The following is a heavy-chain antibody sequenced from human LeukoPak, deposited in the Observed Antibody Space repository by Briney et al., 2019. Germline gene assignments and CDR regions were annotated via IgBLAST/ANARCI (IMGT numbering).Heavy chain of an antibody. CDR1: GGSISSGGYS. CDR3: ASSYCSGTSCYAGVAPFDY. D-gene: IGHD2-2*01. CDR2: SYHSGST. V-gene: IGHV4-30-2*01. Sequence: SETLSLTCAVSGGSISSGGYSWSWIRQPPGKGLEWIVYSYHSGSTYYNPSLKSRVTISIDRSKNQFSLKLSSVTAADTAVYYCASSYCSGTSCYAGVAPFDYWGQGTLVTVSS. J-gene: IGHJ4*02.